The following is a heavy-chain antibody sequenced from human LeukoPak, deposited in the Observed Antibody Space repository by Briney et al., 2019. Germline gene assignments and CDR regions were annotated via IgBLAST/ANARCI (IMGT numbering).Heavy chain of an antibody. CDR3: AKDDYGDYPYYYYGMDV. D-gene: IGHD4-17*01. Sequence: GSGGSTYYADSVKGRFTISRDNSKNTLYLQMNSLRAEDTAVYYCAKDDYGDYPYYYYGMDVWGQGTTVTVSS. V-gene: IGHV3-23*01. CDR2: GSGGST. J-gene: IGHJ6*02.